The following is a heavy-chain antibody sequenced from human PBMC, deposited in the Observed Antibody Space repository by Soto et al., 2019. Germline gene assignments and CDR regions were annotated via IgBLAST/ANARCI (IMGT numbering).Heavy chain of an antibody. Sequence: GGSLRLSCAASGFTFSGSAMHWVRQASGKGLEWVGRIRSKANSYATAYAASVKGRFTISRDDSKNTAYLQMNSLKTEDTAVYYCTRPVIGYCSGGSCYRYWYFDLWGRGTLVTVSS. V-gene: IGHV3-73*01. D-gene: IGHD2-15*01. CDR1: GFTFSGSA. J-gene: IGHJ2*01. CDR2: IRSKANSYAT. CDR3: TRPVIGYCSGGSCYRYWYFDL.